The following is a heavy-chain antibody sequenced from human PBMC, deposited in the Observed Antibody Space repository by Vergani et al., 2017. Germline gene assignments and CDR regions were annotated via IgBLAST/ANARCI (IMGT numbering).Heavy chain of an antibody. Sequence: QVQLQESGPGLVKPSETLSLTCTVSGGSISSYYWGWIRQPPGKGLEWIGSIYYSGSTYYNPSLKSRVTISVDTSKNQFSLKLSSVTAADTAVYYCARSEADCSGGSCYLGLDYWGQGTLVTVSS. CDR2: IYYSGST. CDR1: GGSISSYY. D-gene: IGHD2-15*01. CDR3: ARSEADCSGGSCYLGLDY. J-gene: IGHJ4*02. V-gene: IGHV4-39*01.